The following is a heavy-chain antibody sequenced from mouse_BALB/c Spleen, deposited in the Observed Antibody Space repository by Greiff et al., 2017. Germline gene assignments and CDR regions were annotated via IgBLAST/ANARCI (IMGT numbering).Heavy chain of an antibody. J-gene: IGHJ2*01. CDR3: ARALITTTTDYFDY. V-gene: IGHV1-77*01. D-gene: IGHD1-2*01. Sequence: VQLQQSGPELVKPGASVKMSCKASGYTFTDYVISWVKQRTGQGLEWIGEIYPGSGSTYYNEKFKGKATLTADKSSNTAYMQLSSLTSEDSAVYFCARALITTTTDYFDYWGQGTTLTVSS. CDR2: IYPGSGST. CDR1: GYTFTDYV.